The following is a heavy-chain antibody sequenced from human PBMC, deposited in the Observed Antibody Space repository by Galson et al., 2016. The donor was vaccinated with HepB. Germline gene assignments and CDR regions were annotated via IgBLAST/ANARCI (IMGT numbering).Heavy chain of an antibody. J-gene: IGHJ4*01. CDR2: IVVGSGNT. D-gene: IGHD2-15*01. CDR3: AAWAGGYCRPDCTRPLDY. V-gene: IGHV1-58*01. CDR1: GFTFSSSA. Sequence: SVKVSCRASGFTFSSSAVQWVRQARGQRLEWMGWIVVGSGNTKYAEKFQERVTITREMSTSTVYMELTSLSSEDTAVYYCAAWAGGYCRPDCTRPLDYWGHGTLVTVSS.